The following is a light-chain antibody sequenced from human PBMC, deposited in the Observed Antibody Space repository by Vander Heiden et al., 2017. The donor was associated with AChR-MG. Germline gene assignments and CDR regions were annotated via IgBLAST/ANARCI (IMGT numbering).Light chain of an antibody. CDR3: QQYVTSPYF. CDR1: QSVSYSY. Sequence: IALTQSPGTLSLSPGERATLSCRASQSVSYSYLAWYQQKPDQAPRLLIYGASNRAPGIPDRFSGSGSGTDFTLTISRLEPDDFAVYYCQQYVTSPYFVGGGTRVEIK. CDR2: GAS. J-gene: IGKJ4*01. V-gene: IGKV3-20*01.